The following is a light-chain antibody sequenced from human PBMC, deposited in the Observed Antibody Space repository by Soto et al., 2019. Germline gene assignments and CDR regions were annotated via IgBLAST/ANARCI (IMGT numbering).Light chain of an antibody. V-gene: IGKV3-20*01. CDR1: QSVTSFY. Sequence: EIVLTQSPGTLYLSPGERATLSCRASQSVTSFYLAWYQQRPGQAPRLLIYDASNRATGIPDRFSGSGSGTDFTLTISRLEPEDFAVYYCQQYGRSLTFGGGTKVDIK. J-gene: IGKJ4*01. CDR3: QQYGRSLT. CDR2: DAS.